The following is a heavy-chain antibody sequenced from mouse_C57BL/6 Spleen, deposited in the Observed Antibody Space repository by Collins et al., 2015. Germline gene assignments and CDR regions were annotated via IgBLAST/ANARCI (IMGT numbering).Heavy chain of an antibody. Sequence: EVQLQQSGPELVKPGASVKMSCKASGYTFTDYNMHWVKQSHGKSLEWIGYINPNNGGTSYNQKFKDKATLTVNKSSSTAYMELRSLTSEDSAVYYCARDYGSFFFDYWGQGTILTVSS. J-gene: IGHJ2*01. D-gene: IGHD1-1*01. CDR3: ARDYGSFFFDY. V-gene: IGHV1-22*01. CDR2: INPNNGGT. CDR1: GYTFTDYN.